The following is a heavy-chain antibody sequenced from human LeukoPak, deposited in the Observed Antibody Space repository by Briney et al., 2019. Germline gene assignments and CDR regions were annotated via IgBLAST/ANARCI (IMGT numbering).Heavy chain of an antibody. CDR2: ISSSSSTI. J-gene: IGHJ3*02. D-gene: IGHD3-22*01. CDR3: ARDQGGDSSGYYSAGGFDI. CDR1: GFTFSSYT. Sequence: GGSLRLSCAASGFTFSSYTMNWVRQAPGKGLEWVSYISSSSSTIYYADSVKGRFTISRDNAKNSLYLQMNSLRAEDTAVYYCARDQGGDSSGYYSAGGFDIWGQGTMVTVSS. V-gene: IGHV3-48*01.